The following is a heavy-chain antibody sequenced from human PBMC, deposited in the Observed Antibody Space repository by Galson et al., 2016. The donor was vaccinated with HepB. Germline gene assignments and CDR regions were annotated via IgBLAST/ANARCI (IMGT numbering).Heavy chain of an antibody. D-gene: IGHD1-14*01. CDR1: GYTFTTYD. CDR3: ARYPPRTPFDY. Sequence: SVKVSCKASGYTFTTYDINWVRQATGQGLEWMGWMNPNSGNAGYAQKFQGRVTMTRNTSITTAYMELSSLRSEDTAVYYCARYPPRTPFDYWGQGTLVTVSS. J-gene: IGHJ4*02. V-gene: IGHV1-8*01. CDR2: MNPNSGNA.